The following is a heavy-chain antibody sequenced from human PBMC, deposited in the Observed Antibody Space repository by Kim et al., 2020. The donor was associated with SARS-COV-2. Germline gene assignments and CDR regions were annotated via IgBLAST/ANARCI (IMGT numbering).Heavy chain of an antibody. CDR1: GFTFSSYG. J-gene: IGHJ4*02. CDR2: IWYDGSNK. V-gene: IGHV3-33*01. Sequence: GGSLRLSCAASGFTFSSYGMHWVRQAPGKGLEWVAVIWYDGSNKYYADSVKGRFTISRDNSKNTLYLQMNSLRAEDTAVYYCAREGYYGSGFGMGYYFDYWGQGTLVTVSS. D-gene: IGHD3-10*01. CDR3: AREGYYGSGFGMGYYFDY.